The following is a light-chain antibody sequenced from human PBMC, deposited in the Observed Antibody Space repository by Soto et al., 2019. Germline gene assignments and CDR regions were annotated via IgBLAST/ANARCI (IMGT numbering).Light chain of an antibody. CDR1: QTISTW. CDR3: QQYSSYSRWT. V-gene: IGKV1-5*01. J-gene: IGKJ1*01. CDR2: DAS. Sequence: DIQMTQSPSTLSASVGDRVTITCRASQTISTWLAWYQQKPGRAPNLLIYDASILESGVPSRFRGSGSGTDFTLTISSLEPDEVATYYCQQYSSYSRWTFGQGTKV.